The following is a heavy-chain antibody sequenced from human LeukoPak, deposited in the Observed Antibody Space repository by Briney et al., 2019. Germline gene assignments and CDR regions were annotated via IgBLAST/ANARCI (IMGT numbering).Heavy chain of an antibody. CDR3: AGGIVGATIYFDY. V-gene: IGHV4-59*01. J-gene: IGHJ4*02. CDR1: GGSISSYY. D-gene: IGHD1-26*01. CDR2: IYYSGST. Sequence: SETLSLTCTVSGGSISSYYWSWIRQPPGKGLEWIGYIYYSGSTNYNPSLKSRVTISVDTSKNQFSLKLSSVAAADTAVYYCAGGIVGATIYFDYWGQGTLVTVSS.